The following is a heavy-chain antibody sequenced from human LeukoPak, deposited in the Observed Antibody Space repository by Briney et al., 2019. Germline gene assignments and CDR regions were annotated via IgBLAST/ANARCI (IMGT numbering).Heavy chain of an antibody. Sequence: RGSLRLSCAASGFTVSSNYMSWVRQAPGKGLEWVSVIYSGGSTYYADSVKGRFTISRDNSKNTLYLQMNSLRAEDTAVYYCARVRLYEDYFDYWGQGTLVTVS. CDR2: IYSGGST. D-gene: IGHD2-8*01. V-gene: IGHV3-53*01. CDR1: GFTVSSNY. CDR3: ARVRLYEDYFDY. J-gene: IGHJ4*02.